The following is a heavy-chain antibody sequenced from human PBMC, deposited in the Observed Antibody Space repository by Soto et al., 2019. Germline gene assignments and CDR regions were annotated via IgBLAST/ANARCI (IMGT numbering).Heavy chain of an antibody. V-gene: IGHV4-30-2*01. J-gene: IGHJ5*02. CDR1: GGSISSGGYS. CDR3: ARQYYYDSKVYWFDP. Sequence: PSETLSLTCAVSGGSISSGGYSWSWIRQPPGKGLEWIGYIYHSGSTYYNPSLKSRVTISVDRSKNQFSLKLSSVTAADTAVYYCARQYYYDSKVYWFDPWGQGTLVTV. CDR2: IYHSGST. D-gene: IGHD3-22*01.